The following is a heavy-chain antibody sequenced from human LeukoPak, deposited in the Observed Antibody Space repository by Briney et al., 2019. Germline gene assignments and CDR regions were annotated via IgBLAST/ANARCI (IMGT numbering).Heavy chain of an antibody. Sequence: PSETLSLTCTVSGGSISSGSYYWSWIRQPAGKGLEWIGRIYTSGSTNYNPSPKSRVTISVDTSKNQFSLKLSSVTAADTAVYYCAREYDFWSGYQAYWGQGTLVTVSS. CDR2: IYTSGST. V-gene: IGHV4-61*02. CDR3: AREYDFWSGYQAY. J-gene: IGHJ4*02. CDR1: GGSISSGSYY. D-gene: IGHD3-3*01.